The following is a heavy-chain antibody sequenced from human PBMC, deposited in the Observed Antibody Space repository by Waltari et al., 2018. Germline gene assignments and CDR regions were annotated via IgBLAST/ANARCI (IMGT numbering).Heavy chain of an antibody. CDR3: ARGGGNWFDP. CDR2: IYYSGST. CDR1: GGSISSNY. V-gene: IGHV4-59*01. J-gene: IGHJ5*02. D-gene: IGHD3-16*01. Sequence: QVQLQESGPGLVKPSATMSRTCTVSGGSISSNYWSWIRQPPGKGLEWIGYIYYSGSTNYNPSLKSRVTISVDTSKNQVSLKLSSVTAADTAVYYCARGGGNWFDPCGQGTLVTVSS.